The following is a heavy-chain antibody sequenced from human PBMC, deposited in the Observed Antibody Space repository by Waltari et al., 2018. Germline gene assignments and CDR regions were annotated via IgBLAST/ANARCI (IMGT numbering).Heavy chain of an antibody. CDR1: GGTFSSYA. CDR3: ARDLPLLSSWEGAFDI. J-gene: IGHJ3*02. D-gene: IGHD6-13*01. CDR2: IIPIFGTA. Sequence: QVQLVQSGAEVKKPGSSVKVPCKASGGTFSSYAISWVRQAPGQGLEWMGRIIPIFGTANYAQKFQGRVTITADKSTSTAYMELSSLRSEDTAVYYCARDLPLLSSWEGAFDIWGQGTMVTVSS. V-gene: IGHV1-69*08.